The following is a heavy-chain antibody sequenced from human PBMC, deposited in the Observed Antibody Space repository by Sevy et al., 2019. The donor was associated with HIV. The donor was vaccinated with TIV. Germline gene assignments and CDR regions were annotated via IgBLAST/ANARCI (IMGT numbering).Heavy chain of an antibody. CDR2: INPNSGGT. CDR1: GYTFTGYY. V-gene: IGHV1-2*05. Sequence: ASVKVSCKASGYTFTGYYMHWVRQAPGQGLEWMGRINPNSGGTNYAQKFQGRDTMTRDTSISTAYMELSRLRSDDTVVYYCARVSVTMVRGVIISGSSDAFDIWGQGTMVTVSS. D-gene: IGHD3-10*01. CDR3: ARVSVTMVRGVIISGSSDAFDI. J-gene: IGHJ3*02.